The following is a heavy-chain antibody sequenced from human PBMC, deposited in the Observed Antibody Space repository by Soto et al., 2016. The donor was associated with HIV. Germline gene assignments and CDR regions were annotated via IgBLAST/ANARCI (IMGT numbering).Heavy chain of an antibody. Sequence: QVRLVQSGAEVKKPGASVKVSCVTSGYTFATYDINWVRQAPGQGLEWMGWISPKNGDTAYAQKFQGRVTFTRETSTKTVYMELTSLRSEDTAIYYCARPFIDGWGAFDVWGQGTMITVSS. J-gene: IGHJ3*01. V-gene: IGHV1-8*03. D-gene: IGHD6-19*01. CDR1: GYTFATYD. CDR2: ISPKNGDT. CDR3: ARPFIDGWGAFDV.